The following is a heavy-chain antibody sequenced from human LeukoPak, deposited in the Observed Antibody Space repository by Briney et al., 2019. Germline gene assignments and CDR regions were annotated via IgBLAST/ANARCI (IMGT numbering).Heavy chain of an antibody. CDR1: GFTVSDNY. J-gene: IGHJ3*02. V-gene: IGHV3-53*01. CDR3: ARIEWERLGRAFDI. CDR2: IYNTGAT. D-gene: IGHD1-26*01. Sequence: GGSLRLSCAASGFTVSDNYMTWVRQAPGKGLEWVSSIYNTGATHYAESVKGRFTISKDNSKNTLFLQMNSLRAEDMAVYYCARIEWERLGRAFDIWGQGTMVTVSS.